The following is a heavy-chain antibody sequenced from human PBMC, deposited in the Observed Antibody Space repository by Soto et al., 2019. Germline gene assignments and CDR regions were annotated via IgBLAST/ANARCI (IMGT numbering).Heavy chain of an antibody. D-gene: IGHD5-18*01. CDR3: ARFPRGYSYGHFDY. CDR1: GGSISIYY. V-gene: IGHV4-59*01. Sequence: QVQLQESGPGLVKPSETLSLTCTVSGGSISIYYWSWIRQPPGKGLEWIGYIYYSGSTNYNPSLKSRVTISVDTSKNQFSLKLSSVTAADTAVYYCARFPRGYSYGHFDYWGQGTLVTVSS. CDR2: IYYSGST. J-gene: IGHJ4*02.